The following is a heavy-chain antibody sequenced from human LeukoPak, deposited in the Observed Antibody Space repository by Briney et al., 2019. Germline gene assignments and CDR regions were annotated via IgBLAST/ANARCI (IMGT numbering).Heavy chain of an antibody. J-gene: IGHJ4*02. V-gene: IGHV3-74*01. D-gene: IGHD2-2*01. Sequence: GGPLSLSCAASGNYWMHWVRQAPGKGLVWVSHINSDGSWTSYADSVKGRFTISKDNAKNTVYLQMNNLRAEDTAVYYCVSFYETYWGRGTLVTVSS. CDR2: INSDGSWT. CDR1: GNYW. CDR3: VSFYETY.